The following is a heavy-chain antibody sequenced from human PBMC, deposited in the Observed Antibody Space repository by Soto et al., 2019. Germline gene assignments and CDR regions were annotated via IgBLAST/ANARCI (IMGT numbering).Heavy chain of an antibody. V-gene: IGHV1-69*13. CDR2: IIPIFGTA. CDR1: GGTLSSYA. D-gene: IGHD1-26*01. J-gene: IGHJ6*02. CDR3: ARVVGATDYYYGMDV. Sequence: PAKVSCKASGGTLSSYAISWVRQAPGQGLEWMGGIIPIFGTANYAQKFQGRVTITADESTSTAYMELSSLRSEDTAVYYCARVVGATDYYYGMDVWGQGTTVTVSS.